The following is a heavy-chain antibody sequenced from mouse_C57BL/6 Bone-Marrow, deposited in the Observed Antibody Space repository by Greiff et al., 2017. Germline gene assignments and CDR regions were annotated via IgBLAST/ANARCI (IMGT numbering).Heavy chain of an antibody. J-gene: IGHJ4*01. Sequence: QVHVKQPGAELVKPGASVKMSCKASGYTFTSYWITWVKQRPGQGLEWIGDIYPGSGSTNYNEKFKSKATLTVDTSSSTAYMQLSSLTSEDSAVSYCARSGYGDDDVYYAMDYWGQGTSVTVSS. V-gene: IGHV1-55*01. CDR1: GYTFTSYW. CDR3: ARSGYGDDDVYYAMDY. CDR2: IYPGSGST. D-gene: IGHD2-2*01.